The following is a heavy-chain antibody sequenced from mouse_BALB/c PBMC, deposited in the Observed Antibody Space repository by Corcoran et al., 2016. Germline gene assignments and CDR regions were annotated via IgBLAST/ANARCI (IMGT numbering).Heavy chain of an antibody. CDR3: ARRENYYGSSYYFDY. D-gene: IGHD1-1*01. Sequence: EVQLQQSGPELVKPGASVKMSCKASGYTFTSYVMHWVKQKPGQGLEWIGYINTYNDGTKYNEKFKGKATLTSDKSSSTAYMELSSLTSEDSAVYYCARRENYYGSSYYFDYWGQGTTLTVSS. V-gene: IGHV1S136*01. CDR2: INTYNDGT. CDR1: GYTFTSYV. J-gene: IGHJ2*01.